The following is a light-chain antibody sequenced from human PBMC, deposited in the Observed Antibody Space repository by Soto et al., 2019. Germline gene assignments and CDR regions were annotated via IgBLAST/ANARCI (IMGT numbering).Light chain of an antibody. CDR2: EVS. V-gene: IGLV2-8*01. CDR1: SSDVGGYSY. CDR3: SSYARNRDIL. J-gene: IGLJ3*02. Sequence: QSALTQPLSASGSPGQSVAISCTGTSSDVGGYSYVSWYQQHPGKAPKLMIYEVSKRPTGVPDRFSGSKSGNTASLTVSGLQAEDEADYYCSSYARNRDILFGGGTKLTVL.